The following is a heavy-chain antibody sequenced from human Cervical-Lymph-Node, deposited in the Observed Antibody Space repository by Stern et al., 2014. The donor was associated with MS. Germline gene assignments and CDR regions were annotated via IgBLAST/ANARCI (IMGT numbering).Heavy chain of an antibody. J-gene: IGHJ6*02. CDR1: GFSLSTSGVG. V-gene: IGHV2-5*02. CDR3: AHRPTGSPTMDV. Sequence: QVTLRESGPTLVKPTQTLTLTCTFSGFSLSTSGVGVGWIRQPPGKALEWLALIYWDADKRYSTSLKSRLTITKDTSKNQVVLTRPNMDPVDTATYYCAHRPTGSPTMDVWGQGTTVTVSS. CDR2: IYWDADK.